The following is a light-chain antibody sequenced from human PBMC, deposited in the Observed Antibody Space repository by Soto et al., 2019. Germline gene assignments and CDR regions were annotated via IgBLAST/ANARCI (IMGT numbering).Light chain of an antibody. V-gene: IGKV3-15*01. CDR1: QTVTSN. J-gene: IGKJ1*01. CDR2: GAS. CDR3: QHYNHWLWT. Sequence: EIVMTQSPATLSVSPGERATLSCRASQTVTSNLAWYQQTPGQAPRLLIYGASTRATGIPARFSGSGSGTEFTLTISSLQSEDSAVYYCQHYNHWLWTFGQGTKVDIK.